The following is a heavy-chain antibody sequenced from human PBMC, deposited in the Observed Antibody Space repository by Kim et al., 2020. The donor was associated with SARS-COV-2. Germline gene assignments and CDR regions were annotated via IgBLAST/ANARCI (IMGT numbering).Heavy chain of an antibody. Sequence: ASVKVSCKASGYTFTSYGISWVRQAPGQGLEWMGWISAYNGNTNYAQKLQGRVTMTTDTSTSTAYMELRSLRSDDTAVYYCARVAYSSGWSPLFDYWGQGTLVTVSS. CDR1: GYTFTSYG. V-gene: IGHV1-18*04. J-gene: IGHJ4*02. CDR3: ARVAYSSGWSPLFDY. CDR2: ISAYNGNT. D-gene: IGHD6-19*01.